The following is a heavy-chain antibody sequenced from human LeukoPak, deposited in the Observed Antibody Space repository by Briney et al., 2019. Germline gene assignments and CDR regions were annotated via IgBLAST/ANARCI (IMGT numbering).Heavy chain of an antibody. D-gene: IGHD7-27*01. Sequence: GGSLRLSCAASGFIVSSNYMSWVRQAPGKGLEWVSVTYSGGTTYYADSVKGRFTISRDNSKNTLYLQMNSLRAEDTAVYYCARVTGGYGMDVWGQGTTVTVSS. CDR1: GFIVSSNY. CDR3: ARVTGGYGMDV. V-gene: IGHV3-66*01. CDR2: TYSGGTT. J-gene: IGHJ6*02.